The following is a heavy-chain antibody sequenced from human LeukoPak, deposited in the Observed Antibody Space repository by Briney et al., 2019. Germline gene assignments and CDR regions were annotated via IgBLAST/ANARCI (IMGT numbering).Heavy chain of an antibody. D-gene: IGHD1-26*01. CDR3: ARDPGADSGSGG. J-gene: IGHJ4*02. Sequence: SGGSLRLSCAASGFTFSGYSMTWVRQAPGKGLEWVSSISRSRSDIRYGDSVKGRFNISRDNAKNSLYLQMNSLRAEDTAVYYCARDPGADSGSGGWGQGTLVTVSS. CDR2: ISRSRSDI. V-gene: IGHV3-21*01. CDR1: GFTFSGYS.